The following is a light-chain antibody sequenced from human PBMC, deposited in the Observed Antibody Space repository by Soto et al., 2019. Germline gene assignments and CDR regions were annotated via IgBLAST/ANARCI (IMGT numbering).Light chain of an antibody. CDR2: GAS. CDR3: QQYKDWPTT. V-gene: IGKV3-15*01. Sequence: EIVMTQSPATLSMSPGQRASLSCTACQSVSTTVAWYHQKPGQAPRLLVYGASTTATGIPARFSGSGAGRYFTLTITSLQSEDFGVYFCQQYKDWPTTFGQGTKLDIK. CDR1: QSVSTT. J-gene: IGKJ1*01.